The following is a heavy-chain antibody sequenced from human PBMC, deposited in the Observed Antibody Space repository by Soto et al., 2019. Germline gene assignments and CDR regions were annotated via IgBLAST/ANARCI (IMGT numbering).Heavy chain of an antibody. CDR2: IYNSGNT. J-gene: IGHJ4*02. D-gene: IGHD3-3*01. V-gene: IGHV4-38-2*01. CDR3: TRTPTIFGAVTY. Sequence: SETLSLTCAVSGYSISSGYYWGWIRQAPGKGLEWIATIYNSGNTYYNPSLRSRVTMSVDTSKNQFSLNLTSVTAADTAMYYCTRTPTIFGAVTYWGQGTLVTVSS. CDR1: GYSISSGYY.